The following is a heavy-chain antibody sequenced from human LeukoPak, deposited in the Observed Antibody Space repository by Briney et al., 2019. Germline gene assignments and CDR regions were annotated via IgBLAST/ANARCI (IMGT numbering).Heavy chain of an antibody. J-gene: IGHJ4*02. Sequence: GGSLRLCCAPSGFTFSDYSMSWIRQAPGKGLEWVSYITSGDTAIYYADSVKGRFTISRDNVKNSLFLQMNSLRAENTAVYYCARSGGNSPVDYWGQGTLVTFSS. CDR3: ARSGGNSPVDY. V-gene: IGHV3-11*01. CDR2: ITSGDTAI. CDR1: GFTFSDYS. D-gene: IGHD3-10*01.